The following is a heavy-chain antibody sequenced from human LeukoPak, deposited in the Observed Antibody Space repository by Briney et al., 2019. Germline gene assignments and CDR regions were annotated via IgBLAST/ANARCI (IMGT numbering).Heavy chain of an antibody. J-gene: IGHJ5*02. CDR1: GFTFSDSY. Sequence: PGGSLRLSCAASGFTFSDSYMSWIRQAAGKGLEWISYISSTSSHTNYADSVKGRFTISRDNAKRSLYLQMNSLRAEDTVVYYCASGSARWLDPWGQGTLVTVSS. CDR2: ISSTSSHT. D-gene: IGHD2-2*03. CDR3: ASGSARWLDP. V-gene: IGHV3-11*03.